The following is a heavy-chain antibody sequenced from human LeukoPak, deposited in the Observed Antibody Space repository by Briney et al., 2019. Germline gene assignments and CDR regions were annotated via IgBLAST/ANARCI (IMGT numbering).Heavy chain of an antibody. Sequence: ASVKVSCKASGYTFTGYYMHWVRQAPGQGLEWMGWINPNSGGTNYAQKFQGRVTMTRDTSISTAYMELSRLRSDDTAVYYWARDSPYSSSWYTPPGMDVWGQGTTVTVSS. CDR2: INPNSGGT. D-gene: IGHD6-13*01. CDR1: GYTFTGYY. J-gene: IGHJ6*02. V-gene: IGHV1-2*02. CDR3: ARDSPYSSSWYTPPGMDV.